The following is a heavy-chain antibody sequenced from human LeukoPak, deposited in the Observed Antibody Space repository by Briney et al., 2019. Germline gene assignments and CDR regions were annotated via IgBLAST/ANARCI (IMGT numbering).Heavy chain of an antibody. CDR3: AKKPSSGYYYIDY. D-gene: IGHD3-22*01. Sequence: GGSLRLSCAASGFTFSSYAMSWVRQAPGKGLEWVSGISASGHTTQYADSVKGRFTISRDNFKNTLYVQMNSLRAEDTAVYCCAKKPSSGYYYIDYWGQGTLVTVSS. J-gene: IGHJ4*02. CDR1: GFTFSSYA. CDR2: ISASGHTT. V-gene: IGHV3-23*01.